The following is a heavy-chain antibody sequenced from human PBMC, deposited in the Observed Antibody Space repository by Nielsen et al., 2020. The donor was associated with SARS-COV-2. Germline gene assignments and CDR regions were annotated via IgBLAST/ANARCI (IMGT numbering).Heavy chain of an antibody. Sequence: GSLRLSCTVSGGSISSGSYYWSWILQPPGKGLEWIGEINQSGITNYNPSLKCRVTISVDTSKNQFSLKLSSVTAADTAVYYCARGWGQADDYWGQGTLVTVSS. CDR2: INQSGIT. J-gene: IGHJ4*02. V-gene: IGHV4-61*01. CDR3: ARGWGQADDY. CDR1: GGSISSGSYY. D-gene: IGHD3-16*01.